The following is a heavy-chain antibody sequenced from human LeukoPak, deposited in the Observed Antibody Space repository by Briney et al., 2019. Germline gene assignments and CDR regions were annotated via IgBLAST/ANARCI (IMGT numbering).Heavy chain of an antibody. J-gene: IGHJ6*03. CDR2: ISGSGGST. D-gene: IGHD3-22*01. CDR3: AKDGFLYYYDSSGPQVRYMDV. Sequence: GESLRLSCAASGFTFSTYAMSWVRQAPGKGLEWVSTISGSGGSTNYADSVKGRFTISRDNSKNTLYLQMNSLRAEDTAVYYCAKDGFLYYYDSSGPQVRYMDVWGKGTTVTVSS. CDR1: GFTFSTYA. V-gene: IGHV3-23*01.